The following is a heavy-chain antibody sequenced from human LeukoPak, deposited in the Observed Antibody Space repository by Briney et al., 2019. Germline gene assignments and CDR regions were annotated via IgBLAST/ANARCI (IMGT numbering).Heavy chain of an antibody. J-gene: IGHJ4*02. CDR2: IYTSGST. Sequence: SQTLSLTCTVSGGSISSGSYYWSWIRQPAGKGLEWIGRIYTSGSTNYNPSLKSRVTISVDTSKNQFSLKLSSVTVADTAVYYCASVYSSSWYYFDYWGQGTLVTVSS. V-gene: IGHV4-61*02. CDR3: ASVYSSSWYYFDY. D-gene: IGHD6-13*01. CDR1: GGSISSGSYY.